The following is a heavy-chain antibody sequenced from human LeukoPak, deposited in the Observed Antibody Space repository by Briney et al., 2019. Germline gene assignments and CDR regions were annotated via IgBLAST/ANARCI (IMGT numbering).Heavy chain of an antibody. CDR1: GGSISSSSYY. CDR2: IYYSGST. J-gene: IGHJ4*02. V-gene: IGHV4-39*07. CDR3: ARDSHGFFDY. D-gene: IGHD3-3*01. Sequence: PSETLSLTCTVSGGSISSSSYYWGWIRQPPGKGLEWIGSIYYSGSTYYNPSLKSRVTISVDTSKNQFSLKLSSVTAADTAVYYCARDSHGFFDYWGQGTLVTVSS.